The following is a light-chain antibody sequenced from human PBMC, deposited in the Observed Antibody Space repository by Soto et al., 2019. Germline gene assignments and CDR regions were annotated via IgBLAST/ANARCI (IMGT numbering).Light chain of an antibody. V-gene: IGKV3-20*01. Sequence: EIVLTQSPGTLSLSPGERATLSCRASQSVSSSYLAWYQQKPGQAPRLLIYGASSRATGIPDRFSGSGSVTDCTLTISSLEPEDFAVYYCQQYGSSPLTFGGGTKVEIK. J-gene: IGKJ4*01. CDR3: QQYGSSPLT. CDR1: QSVSSSY. CDR2: GAS.